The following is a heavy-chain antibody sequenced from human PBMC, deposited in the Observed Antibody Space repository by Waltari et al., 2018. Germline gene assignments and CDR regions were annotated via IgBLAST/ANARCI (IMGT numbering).Heavy chain of an antibody. J-gene: IGHJ6*02. V-gene: IGHV3-33*01. D-gene: IGHD4-17*01. CDR3: ARDDHGDYEYYGMDV. CDR1: GFGLKNYG. Sequence: QVQLVASGGGVVQPGRSLRLSCAASGFGLKNYGIHWVRQAPGKGLESVAVFWYDGSNKFYAESVKGRFTISRDNSENTVYLQMKSLRVEDTAVYYCARDDHGDYEYYGMDVWGPGTTVTVSS. CDR2: FWYDGSNK.